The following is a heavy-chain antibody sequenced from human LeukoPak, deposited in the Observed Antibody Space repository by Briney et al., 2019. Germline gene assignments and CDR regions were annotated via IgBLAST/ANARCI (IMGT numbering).Heavy chain of an antibody. CDR3: ARDANFGGVFDI. Sequence: GGSLRLSCAASGFTFDDYAMIWVRQAPGKGLEWVSGINWNGGSSGDVDSVKGRFTISRDNAKNSLYLQMNSLRGEDTALYYCARDANFGGVFDIWGQGTMVTVSS. V-gene: IGHV3-20*04. D-gene: IGHD2-21*01. CDR1: GFTFDDYA. J-gene: IGHJ3*02. CDR2: INWNGGSS.